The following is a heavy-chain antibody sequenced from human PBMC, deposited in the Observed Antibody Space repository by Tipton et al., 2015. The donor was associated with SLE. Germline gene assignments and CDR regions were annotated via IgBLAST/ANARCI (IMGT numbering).Heavy chain of an antibody. CDR2: INHSGST. CDR3: ARGPRGSPYYFDY. J-gene: IGHJ4*02. CDR1: GGSFSGYY. D-gene: IGHD3-10*01. Sequence: TLSLTCAVYGGSFSGYYWSWIRQPPGKGLEWIGEINHSGSTNYNPSLKSRVTISVDTSKNHFSLKLSSVTAADTAVYYCARGPRGSPYYFDYWGQGTLVTVSS. V-gene: IGHV4-34*01.